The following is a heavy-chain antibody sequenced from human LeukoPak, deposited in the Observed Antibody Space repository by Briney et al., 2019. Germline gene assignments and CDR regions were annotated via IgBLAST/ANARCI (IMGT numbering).Heavy chain of an antibody. V-gene: IGHV3-21*01. D-gene: IGHD3-10*01. Sequence: PGGSLRLSCAASGFTFSSYSMNWVRQAPGKGLEWVSSISSSSSYIYYADSVKGRFTISRDNAKNSLYLQMNSLRAEDTAVYYCARASEWFGELRSDYWGQGTLVTVSS. J-gene: IGHJ4*02. CDR1: GFTFSSYS. CDR3: ARASEWFGELRSDY. CDR2: ISSSSSYI.